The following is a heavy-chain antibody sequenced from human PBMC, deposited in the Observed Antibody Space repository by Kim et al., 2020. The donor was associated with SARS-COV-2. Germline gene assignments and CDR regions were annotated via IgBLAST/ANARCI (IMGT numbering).Heavy chain of an antibody. CDR1: GFTFSSYA. J-gene: IGHJ6*02. V-gene: IGHV3-30*04. CDR3: SVTMVRGGEDYYGMDV. CDR2: ISYDGSNK. D-gene: IGHD3-10*01. Sequence: GGSLRLSCAASGFTFSSYAMHWVRQAPGKGLEWVAVISYDGSNKYYADSVKGRFTISRDNSKNTLYLQMNSLRAEDTAVYYCSVTMVRGGEDYYGMDVWGQGTTVTVSS.